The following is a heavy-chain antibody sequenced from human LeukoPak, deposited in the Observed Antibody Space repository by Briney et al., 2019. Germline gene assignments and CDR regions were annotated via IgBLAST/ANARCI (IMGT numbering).Heavy chain of an antibody. Sequence: GGSLRLSCAASGFTFSSYAMSWVRQAPGKGLEWVSAISGSGGSTYYADSVKGRFTISRDNSKNTLYLQMNSLRAEGTAVYYCAKVAVAKSAKYWYFDLWGRGTLVTVSS. CDR2: ISGSGGST. CDR3: AKVAVAKSAKYWYFDL. CDR1: GFTFSSYA. J-gene: IGHJ2*01. V-gene: IGHV3-23*01. D-gene: IGHD6-19*01.